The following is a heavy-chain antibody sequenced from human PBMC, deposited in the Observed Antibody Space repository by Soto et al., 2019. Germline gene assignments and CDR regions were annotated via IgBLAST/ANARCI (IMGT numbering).Heavy chain of an antibody. Sequence: HPGGSLRLSCAASGFTFSSYAMSWVRQAPGKGLEWVSAISGSGGSTYYADSVKGRFTISRDNSKNTLYLQMNSLGAEDTAVYYCAKDGRDGYNSPFDYWGQGTLVTVSS. D-gene: IGHD5-12*01. CDR2: ISGSGGST. CDR3: AKDGRDGYNSPFDY. CDR1: GFTFSSYA. V-gene: IGHV3-23*01. J-gene: IGHJ4*02.